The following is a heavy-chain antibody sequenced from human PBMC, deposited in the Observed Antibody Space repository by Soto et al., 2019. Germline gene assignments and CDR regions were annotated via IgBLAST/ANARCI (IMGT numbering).Heavy chain of an antibody. D-gene: IGHD3-3*01. CDR2: IYYSGST. V-gene: IGHV4-59*08. J-gene: IGHJ4*02. Sequence: PXXTLSLPFPVSGSSIRSYYRGWIRQPPGKGLEWIGYIYYSGSTNYNPSLKSRVTISVDTSKNQFSLKLSYVTAADTAVYYCARIGSIFGAPDWGQGTLVTVSS. CDR3: ARIGSIFGAPD. CDR1: GSSIRSYY.